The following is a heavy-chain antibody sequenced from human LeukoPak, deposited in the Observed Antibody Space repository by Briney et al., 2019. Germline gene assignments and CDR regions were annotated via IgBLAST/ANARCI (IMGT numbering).Heavy chain of an antibody. V-gene: IGHV4-39*07. CDR2: IYYSGST. CDR1: GGSISSSSYY. J-gene: IGHJ3*02. Sequence: SETLSLTCTVSGGSISSSSYYWGWIRQPPGKGLEWIGSIYYSGSTYYNPSLKSRVIISVDTSKNQFSLKLSSVTAADTAVYYCARDVMDTAMVIRDDAFDIWGQGTMVTVSS. CDR3: ARDVMDTAMVIRDDAFDI. D-gene: IGHD5-18*01.